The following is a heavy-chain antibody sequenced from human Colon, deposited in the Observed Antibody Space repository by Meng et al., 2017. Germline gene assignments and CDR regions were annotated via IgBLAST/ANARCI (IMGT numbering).Heavy chain of an antibody. D-gene: IGHD4-17*01. CDR3: ARGPEDDHGDRSWFDP. CDR2: VYHTGTT. V-gene: IGHV4-4*02. Sequence: QGHWQAAGPGLVKRVGTLDLTCAVSGVSGRNNNWWSWVRQPPGTGMEWIGEVYHTGTTNYKSSLQSRVTISLDKSKNQFSLNLNSVTAADTAVYYCARGPEDDHGDRSWFDPWGQGTLVTVSS. J-gene: IGHJ5*02. CDR1: GVSGRNNNW.